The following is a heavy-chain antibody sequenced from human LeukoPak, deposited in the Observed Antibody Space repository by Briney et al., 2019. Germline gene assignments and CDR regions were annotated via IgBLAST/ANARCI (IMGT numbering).Heavy chain of an antibody. J-gene: IGHJ5*02. CDR1: GFTFRDFD. V-gene: IGHV3-30*02. Sequence: GGSLRLSCAASGFTFRDFDMHWVRQAPGKGLEWVAFIRNDGGKDYYPDSVKGRFTISRDNSRTTLYLQMHSLRIEDTAVYYCVKGGSSSHNWFDPWGQGILVTVSS. CDR2: IRNDGGKD. CDR3: VKGGSSSHNWFDP. D-gene: IGHD6-13*01.